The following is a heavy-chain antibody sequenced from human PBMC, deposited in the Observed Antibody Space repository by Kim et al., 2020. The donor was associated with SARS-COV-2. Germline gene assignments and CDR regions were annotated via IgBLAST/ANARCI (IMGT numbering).Heavy chain of an antibody. CDR3: ARDLPGIAAELDFQH. CDR1: GFTFSSNG. V-gene: IGHV3-33*08. D-gene: IGHD6-13*01. J-gene: IGHJ1*01. Sequence: GGSLRLSCAASGFTFSSNGMHWVRQAPGKGLEWVAVIWYDGSNKYYADSVKGRFTISRDNSTNTLYLQMNSLRAEDTAMYYCARDLPGIAAELDFQHWGQSTLVTVST. CDR2: IWYDGSNK.